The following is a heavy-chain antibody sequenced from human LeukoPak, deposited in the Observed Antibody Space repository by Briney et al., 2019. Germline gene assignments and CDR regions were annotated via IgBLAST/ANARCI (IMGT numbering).Heavy chain of an antibody. Sequence: PSETLSLTCTVSGGSISSYYWSWIRQPPGKGLEWIGYIYYSGSTNYNPSLKSRVTISVDTSENQFSLKLSSVTAADTAVYYCARAKPRMVLRYFDLWGRGTLVTVSS. V-gene: IGHV4-59*12. J-gene: IGHJ2*01. D-gene: IGHD2-8*01. CDR3: ARAKPRMVLRYFDL. CDR2: IYYSGST. CDR1: GGSISSYY.